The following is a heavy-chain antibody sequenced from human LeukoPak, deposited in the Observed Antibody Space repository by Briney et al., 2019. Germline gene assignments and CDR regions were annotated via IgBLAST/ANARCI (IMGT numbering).Heavy chain of an antibody. CDR1: GFTFSSYW. J-gene: IGHJ6*02. CDR3: AKDIGAPFGTGGLFSYYYYGMDV. CDR2: INTDGSST. Sequence: GGSLRLSCAASGFTFSSYWMHWVRQAPGKGLVWVSRINTDGSSTSYADSVKGRFTISRDNAKNTLYLQMNSLRAEDTALYYCAKDIGAPFGTGGLFSYYYYGMDVWGQGTTVTVSS. V-gene: IGHV3-74*01. D-gene: IGHD2-8*02.